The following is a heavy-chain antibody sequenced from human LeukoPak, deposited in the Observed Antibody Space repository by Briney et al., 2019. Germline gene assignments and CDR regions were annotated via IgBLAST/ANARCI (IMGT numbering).Heavy chain of an antibody. V-gene: IGHV3-21*01. D-gene: IGHD2-15*01. CDR2: ISSSSTYI. J-gene: IGHJ6*04. CDR3: ARDSRYCSGGSCYGMDV. Sequence: GGTLRLSCAPSGFTSSSYSMNWVRQAPGKRLKWCSSISSSSTYIYYADSVKARFTIPRDNAKNSLYLQMNSLRAEDTAVYYCARDSRYCSGGSCYGMDVWGKGTTVTVSS. CDR1: GFTSSSYS.